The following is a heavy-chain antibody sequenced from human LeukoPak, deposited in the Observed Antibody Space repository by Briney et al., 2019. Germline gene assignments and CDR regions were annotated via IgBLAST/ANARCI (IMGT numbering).Heavy chain of an antibody. CDR3: ARDLTMVRGSWFDP. CDR1: GGSISSYY. D-gene: IGHD3-10*01. V-gene: IGHV4-59*01. CDR2: IYYSGST. Sequence: SETLSLTCTVSGGSISSYYWSWIQQPPRKGLEWIGYIYYSGSTNYNPSLKSRVTISVDTSKNQFSLKLSSVTAADTAVYYCARDLTMVRGSWFDPWGQGTLVTVSS. J-gene: IGHJ5*02.